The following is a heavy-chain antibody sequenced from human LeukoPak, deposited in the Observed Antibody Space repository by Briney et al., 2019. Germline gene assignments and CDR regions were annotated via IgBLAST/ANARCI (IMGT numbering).Heavy chain of an antibody. CDR3: ARDEWELLRAY. D-gene: IGHD1-26*01. CDR1: GFTVRSNY. J-gene: IGHJ4*02. Sequence: SGGSLRLSCAASGFTVRSNYMSWVRQAPGKGLEWVSIIYSGGSTYYADSVKGRFTISRDNSKNTLYLQMNSLRVEDTAVYYCARDEWELLRAYWGQGTLVIVSS. V-gene: IGHV3-66*02. CDR2: IYSGGST.